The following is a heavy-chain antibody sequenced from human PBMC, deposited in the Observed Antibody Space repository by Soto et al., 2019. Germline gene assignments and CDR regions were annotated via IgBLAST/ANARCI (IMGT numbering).Heavy chain of an antibody. D-gene: IGHD3-3*01. Sequence: GASVKVSCKDSGYSLTDYYMHWVRQAPGQGLEWLGLINPKSGNTGYAQKFQGRVTMTRDTSLSTAYMELSSLRSDDTAVYYCASHSTRYRLEFWGQGTLVTVSS. V-gene: IGHV1-2*02. CDR2: INPKSGNT. J-gene: IGHJ4*02. CDR3: ASHSTRYRLEF. CDR1: GYSLTDYY.